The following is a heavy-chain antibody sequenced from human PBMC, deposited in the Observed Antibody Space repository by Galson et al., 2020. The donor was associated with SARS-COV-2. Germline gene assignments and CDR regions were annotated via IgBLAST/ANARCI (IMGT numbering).Heavy chain of an antibody. CDR2: INPNSGIT. J-gene: IGHJ4*02. CDR3: AREGSSWFTLNY. Sequence: ASVKVSCKASGYTFTGHYLHWVRQAPGRGLAWMGWINPNSGITNYAQSFQGRVTMTGDTSISTAYMELSRLKSDDTAVYFCAREGSSWFTLNYWGQGTQVTVSS. CDR1: GYTFTGHY. V-gene: IGHV1-2*02. D-gene: IGHD6-13*01.